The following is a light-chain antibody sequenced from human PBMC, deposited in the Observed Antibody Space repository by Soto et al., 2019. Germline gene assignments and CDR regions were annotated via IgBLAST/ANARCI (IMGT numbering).Light chain of an antibody. V-gene: IGLV1-44*01. CDR3: TAWDGSLNVRL. CDR1: SSDIGSNT. Sequence: QSVLTQPPSASGTPGQRVTISCSGRSSDIGSNTVNWYQQLPGTAPKLLIYRDNHRPSGIPDRFSGSKSGTSASLDISGLHSGDEADYYCTAWDGSLNVRLFGGGTKLTVL. CDR2: RDN. J-gene: IGLJ3*02.